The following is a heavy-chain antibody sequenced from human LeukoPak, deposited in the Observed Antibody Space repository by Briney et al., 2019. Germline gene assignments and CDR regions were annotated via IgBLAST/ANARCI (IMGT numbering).Heavy chain of an antibody. J-gene: IGHJ6*03. CDR3: ARQHSSGWNYYYYMDV. Sequence: GESLKISCKGSGYSFTSCWIGWVRQMPGKGLEWMGIIYPGDSDTRYSPSFQGQVTISADKSISTAYLQWSSLKASDTAMYYCARQHSSGWNYYYYMDVWGKGTTVTVSS. D-gene: IGHD6-19*01. V-gene: IGHV5-51*01. CDR1: GYSFTSCW. CDR2: IYPGDSDT.